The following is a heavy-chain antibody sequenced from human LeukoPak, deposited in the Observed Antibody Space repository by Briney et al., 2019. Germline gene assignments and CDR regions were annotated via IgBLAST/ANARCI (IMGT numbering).Heavy chain of an antibody. CDR2: IGTAGDT. CDR3: ARVRRGYYYYGMDV. Sequence: PGRSLRLSCAASGFTFSSYDMHWVRQATRKGLEWVSAIGTAGDTYYPGSVKGRFTISRENAKNSLYLQMNSLRAGDTAVYYCARVRRGYYYYGMDVWGQGTTVTVSS. J-gene: IGHJ6*02. CDR1: GFTFSSYD. V-gene: IGHV3-13*01.